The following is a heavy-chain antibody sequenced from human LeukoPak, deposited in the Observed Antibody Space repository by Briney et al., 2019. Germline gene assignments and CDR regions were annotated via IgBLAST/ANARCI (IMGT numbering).Heavy chain of an antibody. CDR1: GGSISSGGYS. CDR3: ARGLRVGATWENYFDY. D-gene: IGHD1-26*01. J-gene: IGHJ4*02. Sequence: PSETLSLTCAVSGGSISSGGYSWSWIRQPPGKGLEWIGYIYHSGSTYYNPSLKSRVTISVDRSKNQFSLKLSSVTAADTAVYYCARGLRVGATWENYFDYWGQGTLVTVSS. CDR2: IYHSGST. V-gene: IGHV4-30-2*01.